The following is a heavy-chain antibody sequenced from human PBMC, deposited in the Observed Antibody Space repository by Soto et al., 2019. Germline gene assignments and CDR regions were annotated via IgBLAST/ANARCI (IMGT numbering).Heavy chain of an antibody. V-gene: IGHV5-10-1*01. CDR3: ARTALFDWLPRNWFDP. CDR1: GYSFTSSW. CDR2: IDPSDSYT. J-gene: IGHJ5*02. D-gene: IGHD3-9*01. Sequence: GESLKISCKGSGYSFTSSWISWVRQMPGKGLEWMGRIDPSDSYTNYSPSFQGHVTISADKSISTAYLQWSSLKASDTSMYYCARTALFDWLPRNWFDPWGQGTLVTVSS.